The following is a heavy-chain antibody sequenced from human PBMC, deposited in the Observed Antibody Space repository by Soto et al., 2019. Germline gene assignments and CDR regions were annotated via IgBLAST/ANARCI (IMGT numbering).Heavy chain of an antibody. CDR2: INPNSGGT. Sequence: ASVKVSCKASGYTFTGYYMHWVRQAPGQGLEWMGWINPNSGGTNYAQKFQGRVTMTRDTSISTAYMELSRLRSDDTAVYHCARDDLYYDFWSGPPEDGMDVWGQGTTVTVSS. D-gene: IGHD3-3*01. CDR3: ARDDLYYDFWSGPPEDGMDV. V-gene: IGHV1-2*02. J-gene: IGHJ6*02. CDR1: GYTFTGYY.